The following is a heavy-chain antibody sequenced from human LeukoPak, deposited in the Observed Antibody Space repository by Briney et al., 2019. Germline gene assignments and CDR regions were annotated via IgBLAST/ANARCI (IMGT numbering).Heavy chain of an antibody. Sequence: GESLKISCKGSGYSFSNYWIGWVRQMPGKGLEWMGIIYPDDSDTRYSPSFQGQVTISADKSIGTAYLEWSSLKASDTAIYYCARDEKSGVSCCARDYWGQGALVTVSS. V-gene: IGHV5-51*01. CDR3: ARDEKSGVSCCARDY. CDR1: GYSFSNYW. J-gene: IGHJ4*02. CDR2: IYPDDSDT. D-gene: IGHD2-15*01.